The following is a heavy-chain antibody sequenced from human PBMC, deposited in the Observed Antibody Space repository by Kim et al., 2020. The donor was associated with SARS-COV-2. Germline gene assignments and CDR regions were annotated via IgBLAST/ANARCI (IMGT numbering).Heavy chain of an antibody. V-gene: IGHV1-3*01. D-gene: IGHD2-2*01. CDR3: ARAVVPAGDAFDI. J-gene: IGHJ3*02. Sequence: SQKFQGRAAITSDTSASTAYMELSSLRSEDTAVYYCARAVVPAGDAFDIWGQGTMVTVSS.